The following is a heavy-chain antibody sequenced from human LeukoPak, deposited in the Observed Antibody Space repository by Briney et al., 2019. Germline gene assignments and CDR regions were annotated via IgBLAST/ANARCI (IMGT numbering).Heavy chain of an antibody. D-gene: IGHD6-13*01. CDR1: GFTFSSYW. CDR3: HSIAAAGTGY. Sequence: GGSXXLSCVVSGFTFSSYWMHWVRQAPGKGLVFFSLINSDSSPTPYPHSVTGPFTISTDNANNTLYLQMNSLRAEDTAVYYCHSIAAAGTGYWGQGILVTVSS. V-gene: IGHV3-74*01. J-gene: IGHJ4*02. CDR2: INSDSSPT.